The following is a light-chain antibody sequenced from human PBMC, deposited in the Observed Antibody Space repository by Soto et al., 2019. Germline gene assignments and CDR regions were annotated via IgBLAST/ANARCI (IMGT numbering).Light chain of an antibody. CDR2: EVS. V-gene: IGLV2-14*01. J-gene: IGLJ1*01. CDR1: SSDVGGYNF. Sequence: QSALTQPASVSGSPGQSITISCTGTSSDVGGYNFVSWYQQHPGKAPKLMINEVSNRPSGVSNRFSGSKSGNTASLTISGLQAEDEADYYCSSYTSSSTYVVGTGTKLTVL. CDR3: SSYTSSSTYV.